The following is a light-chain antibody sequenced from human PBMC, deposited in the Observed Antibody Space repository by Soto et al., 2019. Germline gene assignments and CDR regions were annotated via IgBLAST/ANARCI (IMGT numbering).Light chain of an antibody. CDR1: SSDVGGYNS. J-gene: IGLJ3*02. V-gene: IGLV2-8*01. CDR2: EVT. Sequence: QSALTQPPSASGSPGQSVTISCTGTSSDVGGYNSVAWYQQHPGKAPKLMIYEVTKRPSGVPDRFSGSKSDNTASLTVSGLQAEDEADYYCSSYAGSKSLVFGGGTKVTVL. CDR3: SSYAGSKSLV.